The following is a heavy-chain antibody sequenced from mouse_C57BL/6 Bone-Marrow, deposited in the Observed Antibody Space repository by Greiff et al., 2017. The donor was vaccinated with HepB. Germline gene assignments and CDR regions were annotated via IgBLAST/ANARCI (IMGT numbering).Heavy chain of an antibody. V-gene: IGHV7-1*01. CDR3: ARSTGYFDV. Sequence: EVKLMESGGGLVQPGRSLRLSCATSGFTFSDFYMEWVRQAPGKGLEWIAASRNKANDYTTEYSASVKGRFIVSRDTSQSILYLQMNALRAEDTANYYCARSTGYFDVWGTGTTVTVAS. J-gene: IGHJ1*03. CDR1: GFTFSDFY. CDR2: SRNKANDYTT. D-gene: IGHD1-1*01.